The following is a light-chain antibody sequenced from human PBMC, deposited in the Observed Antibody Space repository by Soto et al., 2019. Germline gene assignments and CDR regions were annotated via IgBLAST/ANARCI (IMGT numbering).Light chain of an antibody. CDR1: QTVSSNY. CDR2: GAS. CDR3: QQYTGPPTT. V-gene: IGKV3-20*01. Sequence: ENILTQSADTLSLSQGERATLSCRASQTVSSNYLAWCQQRPGQAPRLLIYGASTRAAGIPDRFSGSGSGTDFTLTITRLEPEDSAVYFCQQYTGPPTTFGQGTRLEIK. J-gene: IGKJ5*01.